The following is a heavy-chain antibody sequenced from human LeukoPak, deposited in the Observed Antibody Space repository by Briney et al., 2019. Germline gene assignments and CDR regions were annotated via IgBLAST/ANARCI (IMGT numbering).Heavy chain of an antibody. CDR3: TRRGGGVSYDY. J-gene: IGHJ4*02. CDR1: EYNFTNYW. D-gene: IGHD2-21*01. V-gene: IGHV5-51*01. Sequence: GEPLKISCKGSEYNFTNYWIGWVRQMPGKGLEWMGIVYPGDSDTRYSLSFQGQVTISADKSISTAYLHWSSLKASDSAMYYCTRRGGGVSYDYWGQGTLVTVSS. CDR2: VYPGDSDT.